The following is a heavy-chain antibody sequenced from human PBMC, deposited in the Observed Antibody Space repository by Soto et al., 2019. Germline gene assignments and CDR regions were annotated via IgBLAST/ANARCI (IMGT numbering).Heavy chain of an antibody. D-gene: IGHD3-3*01. Sequence: GGSLRLSCAASGFTFSSYAMSWVRQAPGKGLEWVSAISGSGGSTYYADSVKGRFTISRDNSKNTLYLQMNSLRAEDTAVYYCAKSKLRFLDGRADYWGQGTLVTVSS. CDR2: ISGSGGST. J-gene: IGHJ4*02. CDR3: AKSKLRFLDGRADY. CDR1: GFTFSSYA. V-gene: IGHV3-23*01.